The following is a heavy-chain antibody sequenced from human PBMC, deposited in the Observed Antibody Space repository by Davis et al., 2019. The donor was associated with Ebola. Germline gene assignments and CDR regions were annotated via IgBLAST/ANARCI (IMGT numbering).Heavy chain of an antibody. Sequence: GESLKISCAASGFTFSDYWMSWVRQVPGKGLEWVAFIRYDGSNKYYADSVKGRFTISRDNSKNTLYLQMNSLRAEDTAVYYCAKDLWAAADSFDYWGQGTLVTVSS. CDR1: GFTFSDYW. D-gene: IGHD6-13*01. V-gene: IGHV3-30*02. J-gene: IGHJ4*02. CDR3: AKDLWAAADSFDY. CDR2: IRYDGSNK.